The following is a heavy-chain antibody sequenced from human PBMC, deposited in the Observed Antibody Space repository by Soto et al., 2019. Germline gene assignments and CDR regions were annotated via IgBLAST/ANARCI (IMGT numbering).Heavy chain of an antibody. CDR2: IWYDGSNK. CDR3: ARGLDVDTAMVLGY. CDR1: GFTFSSYG. D-gene: IGHD5-18*01. Sequence: PGGSLRLSCAASGFTFSSYGMHWVRQAPGKGLEWVAVIWYDGSNKYYADSVKGRFTISRDNSKNSLYLQMNSLRAEDTAVYYCARGLDVDTAMVLGYWGQGTLVTVSS. V-gene: IGHV3-33*01. J-gene: IGHJ4*02.